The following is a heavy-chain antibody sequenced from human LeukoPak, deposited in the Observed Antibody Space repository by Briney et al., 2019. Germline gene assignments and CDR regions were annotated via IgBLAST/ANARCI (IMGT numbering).Heavy chain of an antibody. J-gene: IGHJ4*02. V-gene: IGHV4-39*07. CDR3: ARVVSSWYYFDY. CDR2: IYYSGST. CDR1: GCSISSSSYY. Sequence: SETLSLTCTVSGCSISSSSYYWGWIRQPPGKGLEWIGSIYYSGSTYYNPSLKSRVTISVDTSKNQFSLKLSSVTAADTAVYYCARVVSSWYYFDYWGQGTLVTVSS. D-gene: IGHD6-13*01.